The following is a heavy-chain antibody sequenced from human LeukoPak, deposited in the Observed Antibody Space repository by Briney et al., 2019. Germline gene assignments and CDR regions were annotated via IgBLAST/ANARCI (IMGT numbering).Heavy chain of an antibody. D-gene: IGHD6-13*01. J-gene: IGHJ5*02. Sequence: GGSLRLSCAASGFSFSSYAMHWVRQPPGKGPEWAAIISNDGGSEYYADSVKGRFTISRDSSKNTLYLQMNSLRPDDTAVYYCARVAVIAAPAWGQGALVTVSS. V-gene: IGHV3-30*01. CDR2: ISNDGGSE. CDR1: GFSFSSYA. CDR3: ARVAVIAAPA.